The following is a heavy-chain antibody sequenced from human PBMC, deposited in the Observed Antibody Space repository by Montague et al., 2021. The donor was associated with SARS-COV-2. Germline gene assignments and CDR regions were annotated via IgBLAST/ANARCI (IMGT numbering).Heavy chain of an antibody. V-gene: IGHV4-61*05. CDR3: ARAGSGSYSFYYYYGMDV. Sequence: SETLSLTCSVSGDSISRSTNHWGWIRQPPGEGLEWIGYIYYGGSTNYNPSLKSRVTISVDTSKNQFSLKLSSVTAADTAVYYCARAGSGSYSFYYYYGMDVWGQGTLVTVSS. CDR2: IYYGGST. D-gene: IGHD3-10*01. J-gene: IGHJ6*02. CDR1: GDSISRSTNH.